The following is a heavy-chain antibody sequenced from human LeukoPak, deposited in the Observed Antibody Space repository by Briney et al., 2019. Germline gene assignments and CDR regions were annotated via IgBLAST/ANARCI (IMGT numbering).Heavy chain of an antibody. J-gene: IGHJ4*02. CDR1: GGSISSYY. CDR3: ARGGYSYGYYFDY. CDR2: TYDSGST. Sequence: SETLSLTCTVSGGSISSYYWIWIRQPPGKGLEWIGYTYDSGSTNYNPSLKSRVTISVDTSKNQFSLKLSSVTAADTAVYYCARGGYSYGYYFDYWGQGTLVTVSS. V-gene: IGHV4-59*12. D-gene: IGHD5-18*01.